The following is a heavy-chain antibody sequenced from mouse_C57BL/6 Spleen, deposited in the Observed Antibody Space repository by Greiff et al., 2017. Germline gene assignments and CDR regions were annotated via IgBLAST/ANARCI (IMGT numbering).Heavy chain of an antibody. Sequence: VQLQQSGPELVKPGASVKIPCKASGYTFTDYNMDWVKQSPGKSLEWIGAINPNNGGTIYNQKFKGKATLTVDKSSSTAYMELRSLTSEDTAVDCWAKESLRGWFAYWGQGTLVTVSA. D-gene: IGHD2-5*01. CDR3: AKESLRGWFAY. CDR2: INPNNGGT. J-gene: IGHJ3*01. V-gene: IGHV1-18*01. CDR1: GYTFTDYN.